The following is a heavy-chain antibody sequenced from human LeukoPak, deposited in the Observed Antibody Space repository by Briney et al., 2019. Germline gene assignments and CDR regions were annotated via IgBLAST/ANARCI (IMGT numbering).Heavy chain of an antibody. CDR1: GFTFSTYA. CDR2: IAYDGSKR. Sequence: GGSLRLSGAASGFTFSTYAVHWVRQAAGKGLEWVAVIAYDGSKRYYGDSVKCRSTISRAKSKNSFLQINNLRAEDTSVYYCARDCDTSGSYFAFFDSWGQGTLVTVSS. J-gene: IGHJ4*02. D-gene: IGHD3-22*01. V-gene: IGHV3-30-3*01. CDR3: ARDCDTSGSYFAFFDS.